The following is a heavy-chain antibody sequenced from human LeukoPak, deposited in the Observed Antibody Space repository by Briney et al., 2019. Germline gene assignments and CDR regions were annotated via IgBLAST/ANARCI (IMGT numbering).Heavy chain of an antibody. CDR3: ARFVGLWFGEHYFDY. CDR1: GFTFSSYG. J-gene: IGHJ4*02. V-gene: IGHV3-30*03. D-gene: IGHD3-10*01. Sequence: GGSLRLSCAASGFTFSSYGMHWVRQAPGKGLEWVAVISYDGSNKYYADSVKGRFTISRDNSKNTLYLQMNSLRAEDTAVYYCARFVGLWFGEHYFDYWGQGTLVTVSS. CDR2: ISYDGSNK.